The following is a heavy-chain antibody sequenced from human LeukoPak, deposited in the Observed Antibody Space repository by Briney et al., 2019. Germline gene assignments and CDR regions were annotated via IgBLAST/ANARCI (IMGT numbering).Heavy chain of an antibody. CDR1: GYTFTGYY. D-gene: IGHD6-19*01. CDR2: INPDSGVT. V-gene: IGHV1-2*02. CDR3: ARVLFYSSGNKSNRVDY. Sequence: ASVKVSCKASGYTFTGYYIHWVRQAPGQGLEWMGWINPDSGVTNYAQKCQGRVTMTRDTSIRTAYMELSTLRSDDTAVYYCARVLFYSSGNKSNRVDYWGQGTLVTVSS. J-gene: IGHJ4*02.